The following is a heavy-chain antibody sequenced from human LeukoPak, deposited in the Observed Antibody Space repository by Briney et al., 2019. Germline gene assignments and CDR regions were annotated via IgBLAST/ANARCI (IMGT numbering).Heavy chain of an antibody. CDR1: GGSISSYY. Sequence: PSETLSLTCTVPGGSISSYYWSWIRQPPGKGLEWIGYIYYAGSTKYNPSLKSRVTISVDTSMHQFSLNLNSVTAADTAVYYCARHGGYSYGSFDYWGQGTLVTVSS. CDR2: IYYAGST. D-gene: IGHD5-18*01. J-gene: IGHJ4*02. V-gene: IGHV4-59*08. CDR3: ARHGGYSYGSFDY.